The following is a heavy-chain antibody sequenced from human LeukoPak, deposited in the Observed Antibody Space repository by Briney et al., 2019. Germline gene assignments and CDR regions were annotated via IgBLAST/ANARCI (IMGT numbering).Heavy chain of an antibody. Sequence: SETLSLTCTVSGGSISSYYWSWIRQPAGKGLEWIGRIYTSGSTNYNPSLKSRVTMSVDTSKNQFSLKLSSVTAADTAVYYCAREGPHPFGVPRGRYFDYWGQGTPVTVSS. CDR1: GGSISSYY. J-gene: IGHJ4*02. CDR2: IYTSGST. CDR3: AREGPHPFGVPRGRYFDY. D-gene: IGHD3-16*01. V-gene: IGHV4-4*07.